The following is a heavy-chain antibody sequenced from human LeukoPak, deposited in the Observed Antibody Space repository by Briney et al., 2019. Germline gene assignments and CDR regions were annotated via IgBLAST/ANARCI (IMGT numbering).Heavy chain of an antibody. J-gene: IGHJ5*02. CDR1: GYSISSGYY. D-gene: IGHD3-10*01. Sequence: SETLSLTCTVSGYSISSGYYWGWIRQPPGKGLEWIGSIYHSGSTYYNPSLKSRVTISVDTSKNQFSLKLSSVTAADTAVYYCARVILWFGEGGWFDPWGQGTLVTVSS. V-gene: IGHV4-38-2*02. CDR3: ARVILWFGEGGWFDP. CDR2: IYHSGST.